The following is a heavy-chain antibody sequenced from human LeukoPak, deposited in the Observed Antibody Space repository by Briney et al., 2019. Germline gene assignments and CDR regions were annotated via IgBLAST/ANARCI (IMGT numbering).Heavy chain of an antibody. CDR2: MSGSGGST. CDR3: AKGARYFYGSGPYPIYV. J-gene: IGHJ6*02. V-gene: IGHV3-23*01. D-gene: IGHD3-10*01. CDR1: GFTFSSYA. Sequence: GGSLRLSCAGSGFTFSSYAMTWARQAPGKGLEWVSAMSGSGGSTYYADSVKGRFTISRDNSKNTLYLQMNSLRAEDTAVYYCAKGARYFYGSGPYPIYVWGQGTTVTVSS.